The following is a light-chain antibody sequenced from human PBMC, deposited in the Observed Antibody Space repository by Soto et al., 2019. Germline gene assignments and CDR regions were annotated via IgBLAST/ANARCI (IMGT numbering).Light chain of an antibody. CDR2: DVN. CDR3: SAHGGTNPYV. J-gene: IGLJ1*01. CDR1: ASDIGGCTF. V-gene: IGLV2-8*01. Sequence: QSALTQPPSASGSPGQSVAISCTGTASDIGGCTFVSWYQQHPGKAPKLLIYDVNKRPSGVPDRFSGSKSGNTASLTVSGLQAEDEADYYCSAHGGTNPYVFGTGTKLTVL.